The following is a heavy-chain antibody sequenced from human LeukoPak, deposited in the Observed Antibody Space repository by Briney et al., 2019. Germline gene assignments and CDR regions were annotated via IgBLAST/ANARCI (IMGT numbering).Heavy chain of an antibody. Sequence: GGSLRLSCAASGFTFSSYEMNWVRQAPGKGLEWVSYISSSSSTIYYADSVKGRFTISRDNAKNSLYLQMNSLGAEDTAVYYCARDGAVAGILTPDYWGQGTLVTVSS. D-gene: IGHD6-19*01. CDR3: ARDGAVAGILTPDY. CDR2: ISSSSSTI. CDR1: GFTFSSYE. V-gene: IGHV3-48*01. J-gene: IGHJ4*02.